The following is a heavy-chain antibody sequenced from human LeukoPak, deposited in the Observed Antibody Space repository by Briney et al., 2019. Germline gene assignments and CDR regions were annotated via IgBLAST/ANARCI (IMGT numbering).Heavy chain of an antibody. CDR3: TRDRGAYNLYDY. V-gene: IGHV3-49*03. CDR1: GFTFGDYA. CDR2: IRSKAYGETA. J-gene: IGHJ4*02. Sequence: GGSLRLSCTASGFTFGDYAMSWIRQAPGKGLEWVGFIRSKAYGETADYAASVKGRFTISRDDSKAIAYLQMNGLKTEDTAVYHCTRDRGAYNLYDYWGQGTLVTVSS. D-gene: IGHD1-1*01.